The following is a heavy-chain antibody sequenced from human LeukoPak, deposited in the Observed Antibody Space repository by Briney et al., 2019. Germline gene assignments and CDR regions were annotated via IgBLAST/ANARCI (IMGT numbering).Heavy chain of an antibody. CDR2: IRDDVSNK. J-gene: IGHJ6*03. V-gene: IGHV3-30*02. Sequence: GGSLRLSCAASGFNFSSYGMHWVRQAPGKGLEWVAFIRDDVSNKYYADSVKGRFTISRDNSKNTRYMQMNTPRAEDTAVYYCATDKDSGSYLAYYYYXMDVWGKGTTVTVSS. CDR3: ATDKDSGSYLAYYYYXMDV. D-gene: IGHD3-10*01. CDR1: GFNFSSYG.